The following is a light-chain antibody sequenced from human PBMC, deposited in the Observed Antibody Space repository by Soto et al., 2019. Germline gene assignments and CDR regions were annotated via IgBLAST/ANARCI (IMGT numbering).Light chain of an antibody. J-gene: IGLJ1*01. CDR2: ADS. CDR3: QSFDNGLGV. Sequence: QSVLTQPASVSGSPGQSITVSCTGALSDVGSYNLVSWYQQHPGKVPKLMIYADSKRPSGVSNRFSGSKYGTSASLAITGLRPEDEADYYCQSFDNGLGVFGTGTKLTVL. CDR1: LSDVGSYNL. V-gene: IGLV2-14*02.